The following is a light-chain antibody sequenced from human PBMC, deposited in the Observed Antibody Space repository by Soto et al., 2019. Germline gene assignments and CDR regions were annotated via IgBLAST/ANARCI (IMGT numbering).Light chain of an antibody. V-gene: IGKV3-15*01. CDR1: QNINTD. CDR3: QQYRNWPPLS. J-gene: IGKJ4*01. Sequence: EIVMTQSPATLSVSLGERVTLSCRASQNINTDLAWYQQKPGQAPRVLITGASTRATGVTARFSGSGSGTEFSISSNSVQSEDFAVYHWQQYRNWPPLSVGGGTKVVIK. CDR2: GAS.